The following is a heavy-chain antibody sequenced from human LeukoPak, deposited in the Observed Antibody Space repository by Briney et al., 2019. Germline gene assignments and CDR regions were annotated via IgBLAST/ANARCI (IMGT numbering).Heavy chain of an antibody. CDR2: INPNSGGT. Sequence: GASVTVSCKASEFSFTEYYIHWVRQAPGQRREWMGWINPNSGGTKYAQQFPGTVTMTRDTSISTFYMELSRLTSHDPAVYYCARGPRTGDFHYWGQGTLVTVSS. V-gene: IGHV1-2*02. J-gene: IGHJ4*02. CDR1: EFSFTEYY. CDR3: ARGPRTGDFHY. D-gene: IGHD2-8*02.